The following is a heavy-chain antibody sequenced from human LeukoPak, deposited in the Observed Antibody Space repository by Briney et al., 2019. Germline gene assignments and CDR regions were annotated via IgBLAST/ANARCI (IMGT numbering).Heavy chain of an antibody. D-gene: IGHD3-9*01. CDR3: TRDLMDYDVSTGLHHYYMDV. V-gene: IGHV3-74*01. CDR2: INGDGRNI. Sequence: GGSLRLSCVASGFTFSSYWLHWVRQDPRKGLVWVSRINGDGRNINYADSVRGRFTISRDNAKNTLYLQMNTLRVEDTAVYYCTRDLMDYDVSTGLHHYYMDVWGQGTTVTVSS. J-gene: IGHJ6*02. CDR1: GFTFSSYW.